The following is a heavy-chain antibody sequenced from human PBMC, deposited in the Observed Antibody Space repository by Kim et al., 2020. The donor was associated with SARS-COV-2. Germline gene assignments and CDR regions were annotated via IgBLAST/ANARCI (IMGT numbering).Heavy chain of an antibody. J-gene: IGHJ4*02. V-gene: IGHV3-66*01. CDR3: ARGGNSSGWYYFDY. Sequence: ADSVKGRFTISRDNSKNSLYLQMIRLGAEDTAVYYCARGGNSSGWYYFDYWGQGTLVTVSS. D-gene: IGHD6-19*01.